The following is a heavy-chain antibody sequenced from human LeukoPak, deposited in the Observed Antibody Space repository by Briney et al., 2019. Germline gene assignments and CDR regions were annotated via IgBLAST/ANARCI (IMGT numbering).Heavy chain of an antibody. CDR2: ISANNGNT. D-gene: IGHD1-20*01. V-gene: IGHV1-18*01. Sequence: ASVKVSCKASGYTFTSYGFSWVRQAPGQGPEWIGWISANNGNTIYAQKFQGRVTMTRDTSISTAYMELSRLRSDDTAVYYCARRYNWNYGMDVWGQGTTVTVSS. CDR3: ARRYNWNYGMDV. CDR1: GYTFTSYG. J-gene: IGHJ6*02.